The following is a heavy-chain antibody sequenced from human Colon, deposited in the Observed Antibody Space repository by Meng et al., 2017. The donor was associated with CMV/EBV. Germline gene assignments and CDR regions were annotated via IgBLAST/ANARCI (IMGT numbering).Heavy chain of an antibody. Sequence: WGSLRLSCAASGFTFSTCTMTWVRQAPGRGLEWVAFISSCSSNILCADSLKGRFTISKDNARNSLYLQMNSLTVEDTALYYCANGYSSGWWPFDDWGQGTRVTVSS. CDR3: ANGYSSGWWPFDD. CDR2: ISSCSSNI. D-gene: IGHD2-15*01. CDR1: GFTFSTCT. V-gene: IGHV3-21*01. J-gene: IGHJ4*02.